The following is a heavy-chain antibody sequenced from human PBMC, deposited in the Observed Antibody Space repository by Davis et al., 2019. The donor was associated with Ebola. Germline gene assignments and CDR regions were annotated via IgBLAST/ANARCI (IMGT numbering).Heavy chain of an antibody. CDR2: ISYDGSNK. V-gene: IGHV3-30-3*01. CDR3: TIAAQQEEY. Sequence: GGSLRLSCAASGFTFSSYAMHWVRQAPGKGLEWVAVISYDGSNKYYADSVKGRFTISRDNSKNTLYLQMNSLRAEDTAVYYCTIAAQQEEYWGQGTLVTVSS. CDR1: GFTFSSYA. D-gene: IGHD2-2*01. J-gene: IGHJ4*02.